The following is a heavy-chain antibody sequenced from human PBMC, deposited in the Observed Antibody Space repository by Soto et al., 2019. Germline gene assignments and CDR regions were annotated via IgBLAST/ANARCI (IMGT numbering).Heavy chain of an antibody. Sequence: ASVKVSCKASGYTFTGYYMHCVRQAPGQGLEWMGWINPNSGGTNYAQKFQGRVTMTRDTSISTAYMELSRLRSDDTAVYYCARVILDIVIVPAAMDPWGQGTLVTVSS. J-gene: IGHJ5*02. V-gene: IGHV1-2*02. D-gene: IGHD2-2*01. CDR1: GYTFTGYY. CDR2: INPNSGGT. CDR3: ARVILDIVIVPAAMDP.